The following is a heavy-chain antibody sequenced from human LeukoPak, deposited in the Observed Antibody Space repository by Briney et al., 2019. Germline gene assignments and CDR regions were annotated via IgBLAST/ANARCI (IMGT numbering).Heavy chain of an antibody. V-gene: IGHV4-30-2*01. CDR2: IYHSGST. CDR1: GGSISSGGYS. Sequence: SETLSLTCAVSGGSISSGGYSWSWIRQPPGKGLEWIGYIYHSGSTYYNPSLKSRVTISVDRSKNQFSLKLSSVTAADTAVYYCARNVVAEYFDYWGQGTLVTVSS. CDR3: ARNVVAEYFDY. J-gene: IGHJ4*02. D-gene: IGHD2-15*01.